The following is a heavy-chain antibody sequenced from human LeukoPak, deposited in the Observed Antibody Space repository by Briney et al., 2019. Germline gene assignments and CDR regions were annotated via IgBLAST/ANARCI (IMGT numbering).Heavy chain of an antibody. CDR2: ISGSGGST. CDR3: ARDPLWFGELLLDY. Sequence: GSLRLSCAASGFTFSSYAMSWVRQAPGKGLEWVSAISGSGGSTYYADSVKGRFTISRDNSKNTLYLQMNSLRAEDTAVYYCARDPLWFGELLLDYWGQGTLVTVSS. CDR1: GFTFSSYA. J-gene: IGHJ4*02. D-gene: IGHD3-10*01. V-gene: IGHV3-23*01.